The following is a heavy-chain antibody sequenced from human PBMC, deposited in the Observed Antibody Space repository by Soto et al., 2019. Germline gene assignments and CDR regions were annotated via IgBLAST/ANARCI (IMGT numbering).Heavy chain of an antibody. D-gene: IGHD5-18*01. Sequence: PGGSLRLSCAASGFTFSSYAMHWVRQAPGKGLEWVAVISYDGSNKYYADSVKGRFTISRDNSKNTLYLQMNSLRAEDTAVYYCAGDSGYSYDYYYYGMDVWGQGTTVTVSS. J-gene: IGHJ6*02. CDR2: ISYDGSNK. CDR1: GFTFSSYA. V-gene: IGHV3-30-3*01. CDR3: AGDSGYSYDYYYYGMDV.